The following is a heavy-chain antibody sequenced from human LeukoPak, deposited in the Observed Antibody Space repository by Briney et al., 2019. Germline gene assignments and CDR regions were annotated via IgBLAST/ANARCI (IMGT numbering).Heavy chain of an antibody. Sequence: GSLRLSCAASGFTFSSYAMTWVRQAPGKGLEWVSSISVNGGTTYYADSVEGRFTISRDSSKNTLYLQMNSLRAKDTAVYYCVKGGGNVRRYFEYWGQGTLVTVSS. J-gene: IGHJ4*02. CDR3: VKGGGNVRRYFEY. CDR1: GFTFSSYA. V-gene: IGHV3-23*01. D-gene: IGHD4-23*01. CDR2: ISVNGGTT.